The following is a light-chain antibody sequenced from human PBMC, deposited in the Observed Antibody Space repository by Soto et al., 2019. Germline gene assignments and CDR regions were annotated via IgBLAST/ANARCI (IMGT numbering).Light chain of an antibody. J-gene: IGLJ2*01. CDR3: AAWDDTLNAAV. Sequence: QSVLTQPYSASGTPGQRVTISCSGSSSNIGSHTLNCYQQLPGAAPSLLIYSDNQRPSGVPDRFSGSTSGTSASLAISGLQSEDEAEYYYAAWDDTLNAAVFGGGTKLTVL. V-gene: IGLV1-44*01. CDR2: SDN. CDR1: SSNIGSHT.